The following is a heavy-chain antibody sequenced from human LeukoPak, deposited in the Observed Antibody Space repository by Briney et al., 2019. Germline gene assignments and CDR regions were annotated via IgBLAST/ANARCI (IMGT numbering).Heavy chain of an antibody. CDR1: GGSISSGSYY. D-gene: IGHD6-13*01. CDR3: TREPYSSSLFAFDI. Sequence: SETLSLTCTVSGGSISSGSYYWSWIRQPAGKGLEWIGRIYTSGSTNYNPSLKSRVTISVDTSKNQFSLKLSSVTAADTAVYYCTREPYSSSLFAFDIWGQGTMVTVSS. V-gene: IGHV4-61*02. J-gene: IGHJ3*02. CDR2: IYTSGST.